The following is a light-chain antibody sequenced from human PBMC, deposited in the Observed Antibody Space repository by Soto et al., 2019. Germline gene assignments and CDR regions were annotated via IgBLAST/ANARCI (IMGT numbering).Light chain of an antibody. Sequence: QSALTQPASVSGSPGQSITISCTGTSSDVGSYNLVSWYQQHPGKAPKLMIYEVSKRPSGVSNRFSGSKSGNTASLTISGLQAVDEADYYCCSYAGSSTSWVFGGGTQLTVL. CDR3: CSYAGSSTSWV. CDR2: EVS. V-gene: IGLV2-23*02. J-gene: IGLJ3*02. CDR1: SSDVGSYNL.